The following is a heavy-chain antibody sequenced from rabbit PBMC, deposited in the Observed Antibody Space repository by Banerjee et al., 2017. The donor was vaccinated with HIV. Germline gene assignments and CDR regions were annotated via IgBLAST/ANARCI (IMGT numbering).Heavy chain of an antibody. J-gene: IGHJ3*01. CDR2: INTSSGNT. Sequence: QEQLEESGGDLVKPEGSLTLTCTASGFSFSNKYVMCWVRQAPGKGLEWIACINTSSGNTVYATWAKGRFTISRTSSTTVDLKMTSLTVADTATYFCGRDRDGDAGYGSLALWGQGTLVTVS. CDR3: GRDRDGDAGYGSLAL. V-gene: IGHV1S45*01. CDR1: GFSFSNKYV. D-gene: IGHD6-1*01.